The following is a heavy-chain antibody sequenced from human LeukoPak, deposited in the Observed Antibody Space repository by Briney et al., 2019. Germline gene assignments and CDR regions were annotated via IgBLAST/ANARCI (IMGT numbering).Heavy chain of an antibody. Sequence: SVKVSCKASGGTFSSYAISWVRQAPGQGLEWMGGIIPIFGTANYAQKFQGRVTITTDESTSTAYMELSSLRSEDTAVYYCAYEVVVPAARNYFDYWGQGTLITVSS. J-gene: IGHJ4*02. V-gene: IGHV1-69*05. CDR2: IIPIFGTA. CDR3: AYEVVVPAARNYFDY. D-gene: IGHD2-2*01. CDR1: GGTFSSYA.